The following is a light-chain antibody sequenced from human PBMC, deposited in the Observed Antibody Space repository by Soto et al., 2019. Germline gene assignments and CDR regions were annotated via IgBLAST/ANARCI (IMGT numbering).Light chain of an antibody. J-gene: IGKJ2*01. Sequence: DIQLTQSPSFLAASVVYRFAITCLASQGIDSYLAWYQQKPGKAPKLLIYKASSLESGVPSRFSGSGSGTDFTLTISSLQPDDFASYYCQQYNSYPRTFGQGTKVDNK. V-gene: IGKV1-5*03. CDR3: QQYNSYPRT. CDR2: KAS. CDR1: QGIDSY.